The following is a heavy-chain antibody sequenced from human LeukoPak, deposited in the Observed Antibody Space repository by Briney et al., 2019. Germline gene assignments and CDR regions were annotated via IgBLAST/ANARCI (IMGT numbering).Heavy chain of an antibody. CDR1: GFTFSTYW. CDR2: ISANGGDT. J-gene: IGHJ5*02. Sequence: PGGSLRLSCAASGFTFSTYWMSWVRQTPGKGLEWVSTISANGGDTFYADSVQGRFTISRDNPKNTLYLQMNSLRAEDTAIYFCAKFAAVAGTRWFDPWGQGTLLTVSS. D-gene: IGHD6-13*01. CDR3: AKFAAVAGTRWFDP. V-gene: IGHV3-23*01.